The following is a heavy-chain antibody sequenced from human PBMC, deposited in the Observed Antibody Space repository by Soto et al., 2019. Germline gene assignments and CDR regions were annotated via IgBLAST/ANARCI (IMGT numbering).Heavy chain of an antibody. V-gene: IGHV3-30*18. CDR2: ISFDGSNK. D-gene: IGHD2-2*01. J-gene: IGHJ5*02. Sequence: QVQLVESGGGVVQPGRSLRLSCAASGFTFSNYAIHWVRQAPGRGLEWVTVISFDGSNKYYADSVKGRFTISRDNSKNTVYLQMNSLRVEDTAVYYCAKHGIAWYQTLSQPNWFDPWGQGTLVTVSS. CDR1: GFTFSNYA. CDR3: AKHGIAWYQTLSQPNWFDP.